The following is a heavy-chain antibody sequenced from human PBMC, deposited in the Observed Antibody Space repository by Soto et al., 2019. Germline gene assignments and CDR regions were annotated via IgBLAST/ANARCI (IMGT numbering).Heavy chain of an antibody. D-gene: IGHD1-26*01. Sequence: QAQLVQSGAEVKKPGSSVKVSCKASGGTFSSYAIIWVRQAPGQGLEWMGGIIPIFGTANYAQKFQGRVTITADESTSTAYMELSSLRSEDTAVYYCARQRYSGSYDYYYYGMDVWGQGTTVTVSS. CDR3: ARQRYSGSYDYYYYGMDV. V-gene: IGHV1-69*01. J-gene: IGHJ6*02. CDR2: IIPIFGTA. CDR1: GGTFSSYA.